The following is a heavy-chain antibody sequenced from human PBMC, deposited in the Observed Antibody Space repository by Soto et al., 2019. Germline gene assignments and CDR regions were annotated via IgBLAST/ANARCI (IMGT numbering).Heavy chain of an antibody. D-gene: IGHD3-10*01. V-gene: IGHV1-18*04. CDR1: GYTFTSYG. J-gene: IGHJ6*02. CDR3: ARDIRLLWFGELIGNYYYGMDV. Sequence: ASVKVSCKASGYTFTSYGISWVRQAPGQGLEWMGWISAYNGNTNYAQKLQGRVTMTTDTSTSTAYMGLRSLRSDDTAVYYCARDIRLLWFGELIGNYYYGMDVWGQGTTVTVSS. CDR2: ISAYNGNT.